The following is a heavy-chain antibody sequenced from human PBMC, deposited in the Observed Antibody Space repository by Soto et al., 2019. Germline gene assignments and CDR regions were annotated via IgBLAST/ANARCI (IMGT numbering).Heavy chain of an antibody. J-gene: IGHJ6*03. Sequence: QVQLVQSGAEVKKPGASVTVSCKASGYRFSDYYLHWVRQAPGQGPEWMGWMNPNSGDTKYAQKFKGRVNMDRDTAVRTAFMELNWLKSDDTAVYYCARESGGATATLDYYYFYMDVWGIGTTVTVSS. CDR2: MNPNSGDT. V-gene: IGHV1-2*02. CDR1: GYRFSDYY. CDR3: ARESGGATATLDYYYFYMDV. D-gene: IGHD5-12*01.